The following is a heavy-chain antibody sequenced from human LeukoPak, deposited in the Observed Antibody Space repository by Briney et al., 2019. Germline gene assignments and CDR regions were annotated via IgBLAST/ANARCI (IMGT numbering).Heavy chain of an antibody. Sequence: PGGSLRLSCAASGFTFSSYSMNWVRQAPGRGLEWVSSISSSSSYIYYADSVKGRFTISRDNAKKSLYLQMNSLRAEDTAVYYCARPTEDAYYDSCGSDAFDIWGQGTMVTVSS. CDR2: ISSSSSYI. J-gene: IGHJ3*02. V-gene: IGHV3-21*01. CDR3: ARPTEDAYYDSCGSDAFDI. D-gene: IGHD3-22*01. CDR1: GFTFSSYS.